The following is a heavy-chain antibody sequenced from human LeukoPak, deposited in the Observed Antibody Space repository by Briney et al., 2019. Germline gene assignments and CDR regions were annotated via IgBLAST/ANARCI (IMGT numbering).Heavy chain of an antibody. CDR2: IIPIFGTA. J-gene: IGHJ6*03. CDR1: GGTFSSYA. Sequence: GSSVKVSCKASGGTFSSYAISWVRQAPGQGLEWMGGIIPIFGTANYAQRFQGRVTITTDESTSTAYMELSSLRSEDTAVYYCATKLGYCSSTSCYRAGGGYYYYYYMDVWGKGTTVTVSS. V-gene: IGHV1-69*05. D-gene: IGHD2-2*01. CDR3: ATKLGYCSSTSCYRAGGGYYYYYYMDV.